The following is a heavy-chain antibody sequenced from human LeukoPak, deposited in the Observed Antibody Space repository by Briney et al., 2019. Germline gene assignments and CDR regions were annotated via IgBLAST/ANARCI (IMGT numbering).Heavy chain of an antibody. CDR2: ISGSGGST. V-gene: IGHV3-23*01. J-gene: IGHJ4*02. D-gene: IGHD3-10*01. CDR1: GFTFGSYA. Sequence: PGGSLRLSCAASGFTFGSYAMSWVRQAPGKGLEWVSGISGSGGSTYYADSVKGRFTISRDNSKNTLYLQMNSLRAEDTAVYYCTPRGVITDFDYWGQGTLVTVSS. CDR3: TPRGVITDFDY.